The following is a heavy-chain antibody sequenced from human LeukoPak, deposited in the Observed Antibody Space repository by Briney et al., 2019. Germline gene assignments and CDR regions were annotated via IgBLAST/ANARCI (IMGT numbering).Heavy chain of an antibody. CDR1: GFTFDDYA. V-gene: IGHV3-9*01. D-gene: IGHD6-6*01. Sequence: GGSLRLSCAASGFTFDDYAMHWVRQAPGKGLEWVSGISWNSGNIGYADSVKGRFTISRDNAKNSLYLQMNSLRTEDTALYYCAKDNGYTRSSFDYRGQGPLVTVS. CDR3: AKDNGYTRSSFDY. CDR2: ISWNSGNI. J-gene: IGHJ4*02.